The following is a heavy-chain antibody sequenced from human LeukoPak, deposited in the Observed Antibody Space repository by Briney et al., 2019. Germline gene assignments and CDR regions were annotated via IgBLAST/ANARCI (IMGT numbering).Heavy chain of an antibody. Sequence: GGSLRLSCAASGFTFSSYWMSRVRQAPGKGLEWVANIKQDGSEKYYVDSVKGRFTISRDNAKNSLYLQMNSLRAEDTAVYYCACITMVRGVIIQRIDYWGQGTLVTVSS. CDR2: IKQDGSEK. D-gene: IGHD3-10*01. V-gene: IGHV3-7*01. CDR3: ACITMVRGVIIQRIDY. J-gene: IGHJ4*02. CDR1: GFTFSSYW.